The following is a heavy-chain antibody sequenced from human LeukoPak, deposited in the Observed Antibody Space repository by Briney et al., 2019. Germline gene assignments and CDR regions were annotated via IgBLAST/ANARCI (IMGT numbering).Heavy chain of an antibody. CDR3: AKEVHDSYYFDY. V-gene: IGHV3-23*01. Sequence: AGGSLRLSCAASGFTFSSYAMGWVRQAPGKGLEWVSAISGSGGSTYYPDSVKGRFTISRDNSKNTLYLQMNSLRAEDTAVYYCAKEVHDSYYFDYWGQGTLVTVSS. CDR1: GFTFSSYA. D-gene: IGHD3-3*01. J-gene: IGHJ4*02. CDR2: ISGSGGST.